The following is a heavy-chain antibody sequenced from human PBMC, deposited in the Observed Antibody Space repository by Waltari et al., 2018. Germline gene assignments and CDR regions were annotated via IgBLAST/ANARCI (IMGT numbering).Heavy chain of an antibody. CDR2: ISQFGST. D-gene: IGHD2-2*01. J-gene: IGHJ6*03. V-gene: IGHV4-34*01. Sequence: QVQLQQWGAGLLKPAETLSLTCAVSGGSVSGYRLHGIRQPPGKGLEWIGEISQFGSTKYNSSLVGRVTISIDTSKNHFSLTLNSVTAADTAIYYCARTAKGCSTPTCSPYYDYLDVWGKGTTVTVSS. CDR1: GGSVSGYR. CDR3: ARTAKGCSTPTCSPYYDYLDV.